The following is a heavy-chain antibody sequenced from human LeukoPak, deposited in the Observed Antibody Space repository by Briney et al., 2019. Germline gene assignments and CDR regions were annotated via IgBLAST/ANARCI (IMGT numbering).Heavy chain of an antibody. J-gene: IGHJ6*03. V-gene: IGHV4-34*01. Sequence: SETLSLTRAVYGGSFSGYYWSWIRQPPGKGLEWIGEINHSGSTNYNPSLKSRVTISVDTSKNQFSLKLSSVTAADTAVYYCARAGVATIALYYYYYYMDVWGKGTTVTVSS. CDR1: GGSFSGYY. CDR3: ARAGVATIALYYYYYYMDV. CDR2: INHSGST. D-gene: IGHD5-12*01.